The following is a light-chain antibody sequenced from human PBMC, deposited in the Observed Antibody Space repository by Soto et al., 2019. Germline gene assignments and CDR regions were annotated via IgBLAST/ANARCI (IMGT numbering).Light chain of an antibody. CDR3: AAWDDSLSGVV. Sequence: QSVLTQPHSASGTPGQRVTISCSGSSSNIGSNYVYWYQQLPGTVPQLLIYRNSERPSGVPDRFSGSKSGTSASLAISGLRSEDEADYYCAAWDDSLSGVVFGGGTKVTVL. CDR1: SSNIGSNY. J-gene: IGLJ2*01. V-gene: IGLV1-47*01. CDR2: RNS.